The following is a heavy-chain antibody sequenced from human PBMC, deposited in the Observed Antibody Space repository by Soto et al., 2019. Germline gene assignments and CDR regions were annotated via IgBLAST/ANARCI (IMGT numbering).Heavy chain of an antibody. V-gene: IGHV1-69*01. CDR3: GRDVSVMTRVFGF. CDR1: GGTFYTYA. Sequence: QVHLVQSGAEVKRPGSSVRVSCRASGGTFYTYAFTWVRQAPGQGLEWMGGITPMIGTTKYAQKFHGRVTFSADEAASAADMELSNRGSDDRAVYYCGRDVSVMTRVFGFWGQGTLVTVS. D-gene: IGHD3-10*01. J-gene: IGHJ4*02. CDR2: ITPMIGTT.